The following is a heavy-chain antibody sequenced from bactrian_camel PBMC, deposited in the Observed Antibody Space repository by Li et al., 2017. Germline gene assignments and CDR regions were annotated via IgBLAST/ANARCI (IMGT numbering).Heavy chain of an antibody. CDR2: INSPGGMT. Sequence: DVQLVESGGGLAQPGGSLRLSCAASGFTFSSSAMSWVRQAPGKGLEWVSGINSPGGMTFYSDSVKGRFTISRDNAKNTVYLQMSSLKVEDTAKYYCVAAVVGSTLGTFDYWGQGTQVTVS. V-gene: IGHV3S40*01. CDR1: GFTFSSSA. J-gene: IGHJ4*01. D-gene: IGHD2*01. CDR3: VAAVVGSTLGTFDY.